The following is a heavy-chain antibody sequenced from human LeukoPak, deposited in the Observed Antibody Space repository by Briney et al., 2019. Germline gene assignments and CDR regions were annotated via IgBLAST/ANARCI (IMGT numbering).Heavy chain of an antibody. CDR2: IYYTGTT. CDR1: GGSIGSYY. J-gene: IGHJ3*02. Sequence: SETLSLTCTVSGGSIGSYYWSWIRQPPGKGLEWIGYIYYTGTTTYNPSLKGRVTISLDTSKNQFSLKLTSMTAADTAVYYCARAYSYGLIHDAFDIWGQGTMVTVSP. D-gene: IGHD5-18*01. CDR3: ARAYSYGLIHDAFDI. V-gene: IGHV4-59*01.